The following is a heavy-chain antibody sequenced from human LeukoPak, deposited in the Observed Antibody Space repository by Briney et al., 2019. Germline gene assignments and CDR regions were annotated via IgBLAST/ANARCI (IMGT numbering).Heavy chain of an antibody. D-gene: IGHD3-3*01. V-gene: IGHV3-15*01. CDR1: GFTFSNAW. CDR3: TALRPLTYYDFWGGYWFSENFDC. CDR2: IKIQTDGGTS. Sequence: GASLRLFCAASGFTFSNAWMSWVRQAPGKGLEWVGRIKIQTDGGTSECAAPVKGRFTISRDDSKNTLYLQMNSLKAEDTAVYYCTALRPLTYYDFWGGYWFSENFDCWVQGTLVTVSS. J-gene: IGHJ4*02.